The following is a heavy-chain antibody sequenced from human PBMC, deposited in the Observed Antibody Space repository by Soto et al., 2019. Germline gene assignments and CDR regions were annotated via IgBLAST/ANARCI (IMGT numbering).Heavy chain of an antibody. V-gene: IGHV4-59*01. CDR1: GGSISSYY. J-gene: IGHJ6*02. CDR2: IYYSGST. D-gene: IGHD1-7*01. CDR3: AREGLTGTIGLYYYYGLDV. Sequence: QVQLQESGPGLVKPSETLSLTCTVSGGSISSYYWNWIRQPPGKGLEWIGYIYYSGSTNYNSSLKSRVTISVDTSKNQFSLKLSSVTAADTAVYYCAREGLTGTIGLYYYYGLDVWAKGPRSPSP.